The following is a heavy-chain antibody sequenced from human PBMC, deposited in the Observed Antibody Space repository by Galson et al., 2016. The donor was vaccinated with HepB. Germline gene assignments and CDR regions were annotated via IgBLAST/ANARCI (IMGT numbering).Heavy chain of an antibody. D-gene: IGHD3-10*01. V-gene: IGHV3-33*01. CDR1: GFTFNTYG. CDR2: IWYDGSNK. J-gene: IGHJ6*02. CDR3: ASNYYGSVGVNNARGV. Sequence: SLRLSCAASGFTFNTYGMHWVRQAPGKGLEWVAVIWYDGSNKYYADSVKGRFTIARDNSKNTLYLQMNGLRAEDTAVYYCASNYYGSVGVNNARGVWGQGTTVTVS.